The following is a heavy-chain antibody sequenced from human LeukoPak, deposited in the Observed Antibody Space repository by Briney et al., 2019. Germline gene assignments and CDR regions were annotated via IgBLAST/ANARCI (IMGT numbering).Heavy chain of an antibody. J-gene: IGHJ5*02. Sequence: PSETLSLTCAVYGGSFSGYYWSWIRQPPGKGLEWIGEINHSGSTNYNPSLKSRVTISVDTSKNQFSLKLSSVTAADTAVYYCARGDCSSTSCPFDPWGQGTLVTVFS. CDR3: ARGDCSSTSCPFDP. CDR1: GGSFSGYY. D-gene: IGHD2-2*01. V-gene: IGHV4-34*01. CDR2: INHSGST.